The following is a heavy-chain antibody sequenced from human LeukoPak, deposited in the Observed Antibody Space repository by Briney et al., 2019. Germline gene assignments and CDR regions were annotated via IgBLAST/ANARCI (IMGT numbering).Heavy chain of an antibody. CDR1: GFSFSSYE. V-gene: IGHV3-48*03. J-gene: IGHJ4*02. Sequence: TGGSLRLSCAASGFSFSSYEMNWVRQAPGRGLEWVSFISGSDVMYYADSVKGRFTISRDNAKNSLYLQMNSLRAEDTAVYYCATTYHSDSSGYYRHWGQGTLVTVSS. D-gene: IGHD3-22*01. CDR2: ISGSDVM. CDR3: ATTYHSDSSGYYRH.